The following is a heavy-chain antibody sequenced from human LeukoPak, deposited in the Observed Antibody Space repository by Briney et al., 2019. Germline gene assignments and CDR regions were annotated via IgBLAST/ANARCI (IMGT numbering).Heavy chain of an antibody. CDR2: ISYDGSNK. V-gene: IGHV3-30*18. D-gene: IGHD3-10*01. CDR1: GFTFSSYG. J-gene: IGHJ4*02. Sequence: PGGSLRLSCAASGFTFSSYGMHWVRQAPGKGLEWVAVISYDGSNKYYADSVKGRFTISRDNSKNTLYLQMNSLRAEDTAVYYCAKDDRLWFGEFLYWGQGTLVTVSS. CDR3: AKDDRLWFGEFLY.